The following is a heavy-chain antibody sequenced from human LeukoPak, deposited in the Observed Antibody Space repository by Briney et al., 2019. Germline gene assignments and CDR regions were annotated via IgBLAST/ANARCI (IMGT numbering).Heavy chain of an antibody. J-gene: IGHJ6*03. V-gene: IGHV4-34*01. CDR1: GFTVSSNY. CDR2: INHSGST. CDR3: ARGHHMDV. Sequence: GSLRLSCAASGFTVSSNYMSWVRQPPGKGLEWIGEINHSGSTNYNPSLKSRVTISVDTSKNQFSLKLSSVTAADTAVYYCARGHHMDVWGKGTTVTVSS.